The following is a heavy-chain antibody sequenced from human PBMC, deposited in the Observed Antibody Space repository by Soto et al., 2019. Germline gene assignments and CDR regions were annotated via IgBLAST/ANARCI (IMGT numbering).Heavy chain of an antibody. CDR2: ISAYNGNT. D-gene: IGHD6-13*01. CDR3: AIDLGQQLVDS. Sequence: QVQLVQSGAEVKKPGASVKVSCKASGYTFTSYGISWVRQAPGQGLEWRGWISAYNGNTNYAQKLQVRVTMTTDPPTTTAYMELTSLRSDDTAVYYCAIDLGQQLVDSCGHGTLVTVSS. CDR1: GYTFTSYG. V-gene: IGHV1-18*01. J-gene: IGHJ5*01.